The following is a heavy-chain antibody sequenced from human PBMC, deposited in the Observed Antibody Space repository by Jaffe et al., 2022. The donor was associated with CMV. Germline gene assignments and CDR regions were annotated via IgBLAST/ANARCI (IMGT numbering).Heavy chain of an antibody. CDR2: INTHTGNT. D-gene: IGHD3-9*01. J-gene: IGHJ4*02. CDR3: ARDKNGFEILNYFDY. V-gene: IGHV1-18*01. CDR1: GYAFSTYG. Sequence: QVQLEQSGTEVKKPGASVKVSCKTSGYAFSTYGITWVRQAPGQGLEWMGWINTHTGNTNFAQKFQGRVTLTTDTSTNTVYMEVRSLRSDDTAVYYCARDKNGFEILNYFDYWGQGTLLTVSS.